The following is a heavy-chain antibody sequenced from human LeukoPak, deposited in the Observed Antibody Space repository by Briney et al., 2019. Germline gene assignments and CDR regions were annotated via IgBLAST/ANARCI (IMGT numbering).Heavy chain of an antibody. CDR2: IYYSGST. CDR3: ARALNYGSGSYWYNWFDP. V-gene: IGHV4-59*01. CDR1: GGSISSYY. D-gene: IGHD3-10*01. Sequence: SETLSLTCTVSGGSISSYYWSWIQQPPGKGLEWIGYIYYSGSTNYNPSLKSRVTISVDTSKDQFSLKLSSVTAADTAVYYCARALNYGSGSYWYNWFDPWGQGTLVTVSS. J-gene: IGHJ5*02.